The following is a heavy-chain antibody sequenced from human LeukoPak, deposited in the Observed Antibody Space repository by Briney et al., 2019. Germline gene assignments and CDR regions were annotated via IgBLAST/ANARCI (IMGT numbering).Heavy chain of an antibody. CDR2: IKGDGTEM. D-gene: IGHD6-19*01. V-gene: IGHV3-7*01. Sequence: PVGCLRLSCGASGFTFSEYWMTWVRQAPGRGPEWVANIKGDGTEMYYVDSVKGRFTISRDNDKNSLYLQMNNLRVEDTAVYHCARDGSCFDFWGQGALVSVSS. CDR1: GFTFSEYW. J-gene: IGHJ4*02. CDR3: ARDGSCFDF.